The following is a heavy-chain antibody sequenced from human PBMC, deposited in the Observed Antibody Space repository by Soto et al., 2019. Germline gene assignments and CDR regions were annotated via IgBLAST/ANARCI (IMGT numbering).Heavy chain of an antibody. V-gene: IGHV4-30-4*01. CDR1: GGSISSGDYY. CDR2: IYYSGST. Sequence: SETLSLTCTVSGGSISSGDYYWSWIRQPPGKGLEWIWYIYYSGSTYYNPSLKSRVTISVDTSKNQFSLKLSSVTAADTAVYYCARVGRGYSYANYYYGMDVWGQGTTVTVSS. J-gene: IGHJ6*02. D-gene: IGHD5-18*01. CDR3: ARVGRGYSYANYYYGMDV.